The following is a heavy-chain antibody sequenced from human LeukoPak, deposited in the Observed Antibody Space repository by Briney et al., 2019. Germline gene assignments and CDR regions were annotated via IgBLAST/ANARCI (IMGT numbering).Heavy chain of an antibody. CDR3: ANKVGGTHYYFDS. Sequence: GGSLRLSCEATGFIFSNYWMAWVRQAPGKGLEWVANIKEDGSDKNYVDSMKGRFTISRDNAKNSLYLQMNSLRAEDTAVYYCANKVGGTHYYFDSWGQGTLVTVSS. J-gene: IGHJ4*02. CDR2: IKEDGSDK. V-gene: IGHV3-7*01. CDR1: GFIFSNYW. D-gene: IGHD1-26*01.